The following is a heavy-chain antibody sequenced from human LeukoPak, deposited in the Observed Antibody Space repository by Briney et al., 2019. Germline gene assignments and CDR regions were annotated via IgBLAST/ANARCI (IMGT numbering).Heavy chain of an antibody. Sequence: ASVRVSCKASGYTFTDYYIHLVRQDPGQALVWMGWINPNSGDTKYPQNFQDRVTMTRDTSTTTAYMDLTRLKSEDKAVFYCARSERRLDISHYYYPMDVWGQGTTVTVSS. J-gene: IGHJ6*02. CDR2: INPNSGDT. CDR3: ARSERRLDISHYYYPMDV. V-gene: IGHV1-2*02. D-gene: IGHD1-1*01. CDR1: GYTFTDYY.